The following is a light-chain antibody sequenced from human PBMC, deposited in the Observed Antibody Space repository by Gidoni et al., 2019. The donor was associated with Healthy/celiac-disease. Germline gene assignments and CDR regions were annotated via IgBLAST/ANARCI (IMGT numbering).Light chain of an antibody. CDR3: QQLNSYPRT. V-gene: IGKV1-9*01. CDR1: QGISSY. J-gene: IGKJ1*01. CDR2: AAS. Sequence: DIQLTQSPSFLSASVGDSVTITGRASQGISSYLAWYQQKPGKAPKLLIDAASTLQSGVPSRFSGSGSGTEFTLTISSLQPEDFATYYCQQLNSYPRTFGQGTKVEIK.